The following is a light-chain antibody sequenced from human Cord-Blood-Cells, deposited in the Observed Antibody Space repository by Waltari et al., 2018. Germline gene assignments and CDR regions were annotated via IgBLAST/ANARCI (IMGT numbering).Light chain of an antibody. Sequence: QSVLTQPPSVSGAPGQRVTISCTGSSSNIGAGYDVHWYQQLPGTAPKLLISGNSNRPSGVPDHFSGSKSGTSASLAITGLQAEDEADYYCQSYDSSLSGVVFGGGTKLTVL. V-gene: IGLV1-40*01. J-gene: IGLJ2*01. CDR2: GNS. CDR1: SSNIGAGYD. CDR3: QSYDSSLSGVV.